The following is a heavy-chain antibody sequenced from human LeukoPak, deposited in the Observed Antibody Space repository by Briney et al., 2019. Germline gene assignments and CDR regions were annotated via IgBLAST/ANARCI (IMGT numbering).Heavy chain of an antibody. J-gene: IGHJ4*02. CDR1: GFTFSSYA. CDR3: ARIITAYHYDSSGTDLFDY. D-gene: IGHD3-22*01. CDR2: ISYDGSNK. Sequence: GGSLRLSCAASGFTFSSYAMHWVRQAPGKGLEWVAIISYDGSNKYYTDSVKGRFTISRDNSKNTLYLQMNSLRAEDTAVYYCARIITAYHYDSSGTDLFDYWSQGSLLTVSS. V-gene: IGHV3-30*04.